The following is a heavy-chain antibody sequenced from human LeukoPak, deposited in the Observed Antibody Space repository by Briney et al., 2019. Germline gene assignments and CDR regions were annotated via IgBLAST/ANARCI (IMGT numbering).Heavy chain of an antibody. J-gene: IGHJ4*02. V-gene: IGHV3-21*05. CDR1: GFIFRHYT. CDR2: IRSNGDDI. D-gene: IGHD2/OR15-2a*01. CDR3: ARDVTAYLN. Sequence: PGGSLRLSCAASGFIFRHYTMTWVRQAPGKGLEWVSHIRSNGDDIRYADFVEGRFTISRDNAKNSLYLQMNSLRAEDTAVYYCARDVTAYLNWGQGTLVTVSS.